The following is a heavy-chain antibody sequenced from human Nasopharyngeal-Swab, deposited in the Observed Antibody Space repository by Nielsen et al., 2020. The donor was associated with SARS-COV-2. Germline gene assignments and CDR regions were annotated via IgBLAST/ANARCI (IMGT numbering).Heavy chain of an antibody. CDR3: AKRQNKGGIAVASPPDY. J-gene: IGHJ4*02. CDR1: GFTFSSYA. V-gene: IGHV3-23*01. D-gene: IGHD6-13*01. CDR2: ISGSGGST. Sequence: GESLKISCAASGFTFSSYAMSWVRQAPGKGLEWVSAISGSGGSTYYADSVKGRFTISRDNSKNTLYLQMNSLRAEDTAVYYCAKRQNKGGIAVASPPDYWGQGTLVTVSS.